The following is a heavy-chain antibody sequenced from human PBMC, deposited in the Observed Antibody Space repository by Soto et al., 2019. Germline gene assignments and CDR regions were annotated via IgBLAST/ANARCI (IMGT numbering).Heavy chain of an antibody. CDR3: AAGGGLPRYY. CDR1: GGSMFNYY. V-gene: IGHV4-59*01. CDR2: IHYSGST. D-gene: IGHD5-12*01. J-gene: IGHJ4*02. Sequence: SETLSLTCNVSGGSMFNYYWSWIRQPPGKGLEWIGYIHYSGSTNYNPSLQSRVTISVDTSKNQFSLKLSSVTAADTAVYYCAAGGGLPRYYWGQGTLVTVSS.